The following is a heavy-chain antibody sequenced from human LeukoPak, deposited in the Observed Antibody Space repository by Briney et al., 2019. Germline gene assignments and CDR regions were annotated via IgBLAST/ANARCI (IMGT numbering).Heavy chain of an antibody. CDR3: ARDALPRIAAAGTLGY. Sequence: ASVKVSCKASGFTFTSTAVRWVRQARGQRLEWIGWILVGSGNTNYAQMFQERVTLTWDVSTSTAYMVLSSLRSEDTAVYYCARDALPRIAAAGTLGYWGQGTLVTVSS. D-gene: IGHD6-13*01. V-gene: IGHV1-58*01. CDR1: GFTFTSTA. J-gene: IGHJ4*02. CDR2: ILVGSGNT.